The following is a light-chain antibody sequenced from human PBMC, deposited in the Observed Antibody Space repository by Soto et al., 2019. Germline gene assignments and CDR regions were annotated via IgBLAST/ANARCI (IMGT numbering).Light chain of an antibody. J-gene: IGKJ1*01. CDR3: QQYGIQRT. Sequence: EIVLTQSPGTLSLSPGERATLSCRASQSVSSSYLAWYQQKPGQAPRLLIYGASSRATGIPDRFSGSGSGTDFTLTISRLEPEDFAVYYCQQYGIQRTFGQGTKVEIK. V-gene: IGKV3-20*01. CDR2: GAS. CDR1: QSVSSSY.